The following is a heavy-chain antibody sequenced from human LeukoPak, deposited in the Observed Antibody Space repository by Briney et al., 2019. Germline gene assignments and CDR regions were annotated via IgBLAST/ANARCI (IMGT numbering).Heavy chain of an antibody. CDR3: ARDFFLAALDY. D-gene: IGHD6-13*01. CDR2: ISSSGSTI. CDR1: GFTFSSYE. Sequence: GGSLRLSCAASGFTFSSYEMNGVRQAPGKGLEWVSYISSSGSTIYYADSVKGRFTISRDNAKNSLYLQMNSLRAEDTAVYYCARDFFLAALDYWGQGTLVTVSS. V-gene: IGHV3-48*03. J-gene: IGHJ4*02.